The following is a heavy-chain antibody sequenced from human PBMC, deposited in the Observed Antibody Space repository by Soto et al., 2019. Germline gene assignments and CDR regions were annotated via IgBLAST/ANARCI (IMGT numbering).Heavy chain of an antibody. V-gene: IGHV4-31*03. Sequence: PSETLSVTCTVAGGSISSGGYYWSWIRKHPGKGLEWIGYIYYSGSTYYNPSLKSRVTISVDTSKNQFSLKLSSVTAADTAVYYCARVSKAAMTDFDYWGQGTLVTVSS. CDR1: GGSISSGGYY. D-gene: IGHD2-2*01. J-gene: IGHJ4*02. CDR3: ARVSKAAMTDFDY. CDR2: IYYSGST.